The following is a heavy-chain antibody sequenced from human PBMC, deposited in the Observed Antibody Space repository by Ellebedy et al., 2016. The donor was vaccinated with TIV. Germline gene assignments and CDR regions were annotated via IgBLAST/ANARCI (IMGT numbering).Heavy chain of an antibody. CDR2: IHYTGTT. J-gene: IGHJ4*02. CDR1: GVSISGYY. V-gene: IGHV4-59*01. Sequence: MPSETLSLTCTVSGVSISGYYWSWVRQPPGKGLEWIGYIHYTGTTNYNPSLKSRVTISLDTSKNQLSLNLNSVTAADTAVYYCTKTRGWLQPDFHYWGQGSLVTVSS. D-gene: IGHD5-24*01. CDR3: TKTRGWLQPDFHY.